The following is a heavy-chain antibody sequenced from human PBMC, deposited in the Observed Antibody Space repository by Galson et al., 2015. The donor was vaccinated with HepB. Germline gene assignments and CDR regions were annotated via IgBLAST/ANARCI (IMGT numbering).Heavy chain of an antibody. CDR3: ARVWGSNYYGMDV. CDR1: GYTFTSYA. J-gene: IGHJ6*02. CDR2: INAGNGKT. V-gene: IGHV1-3*01. Sequence: SVKVSCKASGYTFTSYAMHWVRQAPGQRFEWMGWINAGNGKTKYSQKFQGRVTITRDTSASTAYMELSSLRSEDTAVYYCARVWGSNYYGMDVWGQGTTVTVSS. D-gene: IGHD3-16*01.